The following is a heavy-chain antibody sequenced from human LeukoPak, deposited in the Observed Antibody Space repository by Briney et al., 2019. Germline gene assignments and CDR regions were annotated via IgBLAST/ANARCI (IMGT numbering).Heavy chain of an antibody. V-gene: IGHV4-61*03. D-gene: IGHD2-8*02. CDR1: GASVSDGSYY. CDR2: LYYSGRT. CDR3: ARGLSTGGEDYFDF. Sequence: PSETLSLTCSVSGASVSDGSYYWSWIRQPPGKGLEWIGFLYYSGRTNYSPSLSGRVSTSIDTSKNHFSLNLTSVTAADTAVYYCARGLSTGGEDYFDFWGQGTLVSVSS. J-gene: IGHJ4*02.